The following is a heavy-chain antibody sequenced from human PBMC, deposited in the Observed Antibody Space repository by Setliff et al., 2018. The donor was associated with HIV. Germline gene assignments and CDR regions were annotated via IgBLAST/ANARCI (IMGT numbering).Heavy chain of an antibody. CDR1: GYTFSSYW. D-gene: IGHD3-16*01. CDR2: IQQHGSEI. V-gene: IGHV3-7*05. CDR3: AKVFAYGIDGFDI. Sequence: GSLRLSCAASGYTFSSYWMAWVRQCPGKGLEWVANIQQHGSEIHYVASVEGRFTISRDNAKNSLYLQMNSLRAEDTAVYYCAKVFAYGIDGFDIWGQGTMVTVSS. J-gene: IGHJ3*02.